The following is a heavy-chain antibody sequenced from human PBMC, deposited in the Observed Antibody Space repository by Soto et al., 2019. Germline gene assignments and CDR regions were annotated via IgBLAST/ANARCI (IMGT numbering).Heavy chain of an antibody. CDR3: SRSSMVRDLLFDY. Sequence: QVQLVQSGAEVKKPGASVKVSCKASGYTFTSYGISWVRQAPGQGLEWMGWTSAYNANTNYAQKRQGRVTMTTDPSTSTAYMELRSLTADDTAVYYCSRSSMVRDLLFDYWGQGTLVTVSS. CDR1: GYTFTSYG. V-gene: IGHV1-18*01. J-gene: IGHJ4*02. CDR2: TSAYNANT. D-gene: IGHD3-10*01.